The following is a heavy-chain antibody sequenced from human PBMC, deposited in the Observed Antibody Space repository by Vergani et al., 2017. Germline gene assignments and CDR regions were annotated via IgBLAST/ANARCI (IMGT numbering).Heavy chain of an antibody. V-gene: IGHV4-39*07. CDR3: ARDSSGWYDLVY. Sequence: QLQLQESGPGLVKPSETLSLTCTVSGGSISSSSYYWGWIRQPPGKGLEWIGSIYYSGSTYYNPSLKSRVTISVDTSKNQFSLKLSSVTAADMAVYYCARDSSGWYDLVYWGQGTLVTVSS. CDR2: IYYSGST. CDR1: GGSISSSSYY. D-gene: IGHD6-19*01. J-gene: IGHJ4*02.